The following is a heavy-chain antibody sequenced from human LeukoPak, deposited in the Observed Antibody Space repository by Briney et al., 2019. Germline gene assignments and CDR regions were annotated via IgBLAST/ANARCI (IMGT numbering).Heavy chain of an antibody. CDR3: ARGLSGGWYDGEGNWFDP. J-gene: IGHJ5*02. CDR2: ISSSSSTI. D-gene: IGHD6-13*01. CDR1: GFTFSSYS. Sequence: GGSLRLSCAASGFTFSSYSMNWVRQAPGKGLEWVSYISSSSSTIYYADSVKGRFTISRDNAKNSLYLQMNSLRAEDTAVYYCARGLSGGWYDGEGNWFDPWGQGTLVTVSS. V-gene: IGHV3-48*01.